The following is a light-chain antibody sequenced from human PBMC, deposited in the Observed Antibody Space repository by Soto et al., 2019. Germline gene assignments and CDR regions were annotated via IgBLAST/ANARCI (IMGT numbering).Light chain of an antibody. Sequence: DIVMTQSPLSLPVTPGEPASISCRSSQSLLHVNGYTYLDWYLQKPGQSPQLLMYLVFIRASGVPDRFSGSGSGTDFTLKISRVEAEDVGVYYCMQAVQIPGTFGQGTKVEIK. V-gene: IGKV2-28*01. CDR3: MQAVQIPGT. CDR1: QSLLHVNGYTY. J-gene: IGKJ1*01. CDR2: LVF.